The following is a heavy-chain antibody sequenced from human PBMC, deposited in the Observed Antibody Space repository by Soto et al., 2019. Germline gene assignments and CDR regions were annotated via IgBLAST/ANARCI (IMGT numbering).Heavy chain of an antibody. CDR1: GFTFSSYA. CDR2: ISGSGGST. D-gene: IGHD2-2*01. Sequence: EVQLLESGGGLVQPGGSLRLSCAASGFTFSSYAMNWVRQAPGKGLEWVSVISGSGGSTYYADSVKGRFTISRDNSKNTLYLQMNSLRAEDTAVDYCGGVVVLAAATNNWFDPWGQGTLVTVSS. CDR3: GGVVVLAAATNNWFDP. V-gene: IGHV3-23*01. J-gene: IGHJ5*02.